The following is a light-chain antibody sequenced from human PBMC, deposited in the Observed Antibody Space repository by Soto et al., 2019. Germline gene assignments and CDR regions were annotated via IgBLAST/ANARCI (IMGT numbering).Light chain of an antibody. V-gene: IGLV2-14*01. CDR2: EVS. CDR1: SRDVGGYNY. J-gene: IGLJ3*02. CDR3: SSYTSSNPPV. Sequence: QSALTQPASVSGSPGQSITISCTGTSRDVGGYNYVSWYQQHPGKAPKLMIYEVSNRPSGVSNRFSGSKSANTASLTISGLQAEDGADYYCSSYTSSNPPVFGGGTQLTVL.